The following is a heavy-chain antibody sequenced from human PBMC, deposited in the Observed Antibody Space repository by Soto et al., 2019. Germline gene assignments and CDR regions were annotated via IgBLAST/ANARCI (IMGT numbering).Heavy chain of an antibody. CDR3: ARDLVDDGSGSYKSFDY. CDR2: IIPIFGTA. Sequence: QVQLVQSGAEVKKPGSSVKVSCKASGGTFSSYAISWVRQAPGQGLEWMGGIIPIFGTANYAQKFQGRVTSTAYEAKSTAYMELGSQRSEDTAVYYCARDLVDDGSGSYKSFDYWGQGTLVTVSS. D-gene: IGHD3-10*01. V-gene: IGHV1-69*12. CDR1: GGTFSSYA. J-gene: IGHJ4*02.